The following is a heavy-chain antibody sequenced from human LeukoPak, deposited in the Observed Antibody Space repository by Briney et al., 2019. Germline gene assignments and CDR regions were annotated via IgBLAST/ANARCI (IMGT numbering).Heavy chain of an antibody. CDR2: IRSKAYSGTT. CDR1: GLTFGDYG. D-gene: IGHD2-2*01. Sequence: QPGRSLSLSCTASGLTFGDYGMSWVRQAPGKGLEWVGFIRSKAYSGTTEYAASVKGRFSNSRDDSKNIAFLQMSSLKTEDSAVYYCSSGSSTSWYFDYWGQGTLVTVSS. J-gene: IGHJ4*02. V-gene: IGHV3-49*04. CDR3: SSGSSTSWYFDY.